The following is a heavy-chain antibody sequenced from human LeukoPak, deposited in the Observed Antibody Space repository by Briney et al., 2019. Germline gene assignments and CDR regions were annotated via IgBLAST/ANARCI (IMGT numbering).Heavy chain of an antibody. CDR1: GFNFNTYS. D-gene: IGHD2-15*01. V-gene: IGHV3-21*01. CDR3: ATSSGYCSGGNCQKFDY. J-gene: IGHJ4*02. CDR2: ISRASESI. Sequence: PGGSLRLSCEASGFNFNTYSMAWVRQAPGKGLEWVSIISRASESIFYADSVKGRFTISRDNAKNSLYLQMNGLRAEDTAVYYCATSSGYCSGGNCQKFDYWGQGTLVTVSS.